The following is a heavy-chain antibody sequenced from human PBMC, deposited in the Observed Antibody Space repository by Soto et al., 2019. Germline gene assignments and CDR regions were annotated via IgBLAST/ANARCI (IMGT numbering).Heavy chain of an antibody. CDR1: GYSISSGYY. V-gene: IGHV4-38-2*02. Sequence: SETLSLTCAVSGYSISSGYYCGWIRQPPGKGLEWIGSIYHSGSTYYNPSLKSRVTISVDTSKNQFSLKLSSVTAADTAVYYCAREPGFWSGYSGNWFDPWGQGTLVTVS. J-gene: IGHJ5*02. CDR2: IYHSGST. D-gene: IGHD3-3*01. CDR3: AREPGFWSGYSGNWFDP.